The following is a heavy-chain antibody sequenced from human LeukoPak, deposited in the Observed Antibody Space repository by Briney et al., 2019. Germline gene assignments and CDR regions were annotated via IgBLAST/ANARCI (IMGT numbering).Heavy chain of an antibody. J-gene: IGHJ4*02. CDR3: ATDGYSSGWFEFDY. CDR1: GYTLTELS. V-gene: IGHV1-24*01. Sequence: ASVKVSCKVSGYTLTELSMHWVRQAPGKGLEWMGGFDPEDGETIYAQKFQGRVTMTEDTSTDTAYMELSSLRSEDTAVYYCATDGYSSGWFEFDYWGQGTLVTVSS. CDR2: FDPEDGET. D-gene: IGHD6-19*01.